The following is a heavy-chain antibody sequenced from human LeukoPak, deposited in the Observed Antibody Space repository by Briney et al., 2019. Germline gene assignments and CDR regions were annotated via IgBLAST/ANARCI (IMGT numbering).Heavy chain of an antibody. CDR2: INGNGDKT. J-gene: IGHJ5*02. Sequence: GGSLRLSCAASGFTFGGFSMHWIRQAPGRGLEYVSAINGNGDKTFYTDSVRGRFTIFRDNSKNTLFLQMGSLRGEDTALYFCARIGMENFYDLWGQGTLVTVSS. D-gene: IGHD2/OR15-2a*01. CDR3: ARIGMENFYDL. V-gene: IGHV3-64*02. CDR1: GFTFGGFS.